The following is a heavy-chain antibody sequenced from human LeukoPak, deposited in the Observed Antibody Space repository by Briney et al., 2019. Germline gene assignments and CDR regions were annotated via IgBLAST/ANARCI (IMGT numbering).Heavy chain of an antibody. CDR2: IYYSGST. V-gene: IGHV4-39*01. CDR3: ARGRFAYSNYVDY. Sequence: SETLSLTCTVSGGSISSSSYYWGWIRQPPGKGLEWIGSIYYSGSTYYNPSLKSRVTISVDTSKNQFSLKLSSVTAADTAVYYCARGRFAYSNYVDYWGQGTLVTVSS. J-gene: IGHJ4*02. D-gene: IGHD4-11*01. CDR1: GGSISSSSYY.